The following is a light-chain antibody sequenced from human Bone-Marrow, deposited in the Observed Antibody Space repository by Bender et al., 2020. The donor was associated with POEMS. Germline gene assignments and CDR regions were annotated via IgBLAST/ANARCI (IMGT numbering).Light chain of an antibody. CDR1: KLGDKY. CDR3: QSADSSATWV. Sequence: SYELTQPPSVSVSPGQTASITCSGEKLGDKYVSWYQQKPGQSPVLVIHQDSKRPSGIPERFSASNSENTATLTISGTQAMDEADYYCQSADSSATWVFGGGTKLTVL. J-gene: IGLJ3*02. CDR2: QDS. V-gene: IGLV3-1*01.